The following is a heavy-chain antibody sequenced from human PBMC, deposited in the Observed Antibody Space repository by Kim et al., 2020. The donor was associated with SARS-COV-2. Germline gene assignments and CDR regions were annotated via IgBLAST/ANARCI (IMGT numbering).Heavy chain of an antibody. D-gene: IGHD5-18*01. Sequence: GGSLRLSCAASGFTFSSYGMHWVRQAPGKGLEWVAVIWYDGSNKYYADSVKGRFTISKDNSKNTLYLQMNSLRAEDTAVYYCATNTAMDIDVDYWGQGTLVTVSS. CDR2: IWYDGSNK. CDR1: GFTFSSYG. J-gene: IGHJ4*02. V-gene: IGHV3-33*01. CDR3: ATNTAMDIDVDY.